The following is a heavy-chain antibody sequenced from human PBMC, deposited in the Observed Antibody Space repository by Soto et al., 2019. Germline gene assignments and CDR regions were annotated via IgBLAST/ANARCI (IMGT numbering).Heavy chain of an antibody. CDR2: ISGYNGNT. CDR1: GYTFTKYG. Sequence: QVQLLQSGAEVKKPGASVKVSCKAPGYTFTKYGISWVRQAPGQGLEWMGWISGYNGNTNYAQKYQGRITMTIDTSTTTAYMELESLTSDDTAVYYCAKNGQLPYYYCGMDVWGQGTTVTVSS. J-gene: IGHJ6*02. V-gene: IGHV1-18*01. D-gene: IGHD1-26*01. CDR3: AKNGQLPYYYCGMDV.